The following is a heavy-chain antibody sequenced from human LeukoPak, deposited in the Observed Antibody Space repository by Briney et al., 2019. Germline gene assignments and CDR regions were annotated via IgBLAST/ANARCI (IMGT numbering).Heavy chain of an antibody. CDR3: ARKDSSSWYGGGY. Sequence: TGGSLRLSCAASGFTFSSYWMSWVRQAPGKGLEWVANIKQDGSEEYYVDSVKGRFTISRDNAKNSLYLQMNSLRAEDTAVYYCARKDSSSWYGGGYWGQGTLVTVSS. CDR1: GFTFSSYW. CDR2: IKQDGSEE. V-gene: IGHV3-7*01. D-gene: IGHD6-13*01. J-gene: IGHJ4*02.